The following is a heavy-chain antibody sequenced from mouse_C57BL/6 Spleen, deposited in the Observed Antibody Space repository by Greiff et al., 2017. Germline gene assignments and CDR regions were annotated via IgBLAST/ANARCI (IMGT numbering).Heavy chain of an antibody. J-gene: IGHJ4*01. D-gene: IGHD2-1*01. CDR3: ARCDYGKYVGDMDD. V-gene: IGHV1-9*01. CDR1: GYTFTGYW. Sequence: VQLQQSGAELMKPGASVKLSCKASGYTFTGYWIAWVKQRPGHGLEWIGDILPGSGSTNYNEKFKGKATFTAETSSNTAYMQLSSLTSEDSAIYYCARCDYGKYVGDMDDWGKGTSVTVSS. CDR2: ILPGSGST.